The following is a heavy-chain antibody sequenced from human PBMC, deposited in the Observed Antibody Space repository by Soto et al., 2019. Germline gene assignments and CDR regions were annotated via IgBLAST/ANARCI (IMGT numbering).Heavy chain of an antibody. CDR3: SGGIAARPLGY. D-gene: IGHD6-6*01. CDR1: GGSISSGGYS. J-gene: IGHJ4*02. Sequence: QLQLQESGSGLVKPSQTLSLTCAVSGGSISSGGYSWSWIRQPPGKGLEWIGYIYHSGSTYYNPSLKSRVTISVNRSKDQFPLRLSSVTAGDTGVYFCSGGIAARPLGYWGQGTLVTVSS. V-gene: IGHV4-30-2*01. CDR2: IYHSGST.